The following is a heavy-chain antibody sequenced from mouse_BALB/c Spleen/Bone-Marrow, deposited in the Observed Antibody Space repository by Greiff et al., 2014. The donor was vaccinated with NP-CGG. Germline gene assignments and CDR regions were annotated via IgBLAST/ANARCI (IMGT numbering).Heavy chain of an antibody. J-gene: IGHJ1*01. CDR1: GFNFKATY. Sequence: EVQRQQSGPDLVKPAASLKMSCTASGFNFKATYMHWVKQRPEQGLEWLGRIDPANGNTKYDPKFQGKATITADTSSKPTFLQLSSRTSEDASVYYYSANSDGRALDVWGAGTTFTVSS. V-gene: IGHV14-3*02. D-gene: IGHD1-1*01. CDR3: SANSDGRALDV. CDR2: IDPANGNT.